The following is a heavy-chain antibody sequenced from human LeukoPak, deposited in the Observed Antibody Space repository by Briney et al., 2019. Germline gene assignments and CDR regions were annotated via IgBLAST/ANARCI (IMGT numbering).Heavy chain of an antibody. CDR1: GYTFTSYA. Sequence: ASVTVSCKASGYTFTSYAMHWVRQAPGQRLEWMGWINAGNGNTKYSQEFQGRVTITRDTSASTAYMELSSLRSEDTAVYYCARGGWFGELTDYYYMDVWGKGTTVTISS. V-gene: IGHV1-3*03. J-gene: IGHJ6*03. D-gene: IGHD3-10*01. CDR3: ARGGWFGELTDYYYMDV. CDR2: INAGNGNT.